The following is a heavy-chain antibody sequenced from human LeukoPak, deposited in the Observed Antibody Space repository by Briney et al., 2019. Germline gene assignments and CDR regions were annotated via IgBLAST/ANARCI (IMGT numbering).Heavy chain of an antibody. CDR1: GGSISSSNYY. CDR3: ARGRKWFDP. Sequence: PSETLSLTCTVSGGSISSSNYYWGWIRQPPGKGLEWIGTIYYSGRTYYNPSLKSRVTISVDTSKNQFSLKLSSVTAADTAVYYCARGRKWFDPWGQGTLVTVSS. CDR2: IYYSGRT. V-gene: IGHV4-39*01. J-gene: IGHJ5*02.